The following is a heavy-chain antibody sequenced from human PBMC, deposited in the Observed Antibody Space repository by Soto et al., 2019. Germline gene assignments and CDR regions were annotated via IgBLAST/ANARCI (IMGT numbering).Heavy chain of an antibody. CDR1: GFTFSSYA. V-gene: IGHV3-74*01. J-gene: IGHJ3*01. CDR3: ARGDRGAFDL. CDR2: IHSDGSST. Sequence: PGGSLSLSCAASGFTFSSYAMSWVRQAPGQGLVWVSRIHSDGSSTTYADSVKGRFTISRDNAKNTLYLQMNSLRAEDTAVYYCARGDRGAFDLWGQGTMVTVSS. D-gene: IGHD2-21*02.